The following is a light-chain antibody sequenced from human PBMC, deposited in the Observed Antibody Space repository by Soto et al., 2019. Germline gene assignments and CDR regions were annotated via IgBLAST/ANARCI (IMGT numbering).Light chain of an antibody. CDR2: EGS. CDR1: SSDVGSYNL. J-gene: IGLJ2*01. V-gene: IGLV2-23*01. Sequence: QSALTQPASVSGSPGQSITISCTGTSSDVGSYNLVSWYQQHPGKAPKLMIYEGSKRPSGVSNRFSGSKSGNTASLTTSGLPAEDEADYYCCSYAGSIFGGGTKLTVL. CDR3: CSYAGSI.